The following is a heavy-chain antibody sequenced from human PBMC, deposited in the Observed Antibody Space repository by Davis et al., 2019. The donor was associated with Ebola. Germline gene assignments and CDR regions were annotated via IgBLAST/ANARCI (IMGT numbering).Heavy chain of an antibody. D-gene: IGHD6-6*01. V-gene: IGHV3-73*01. CDR1: GFTFSGSA. J-gene: IGHJ6*02. Sequence: GESLKISCAAPGFTFSGSAMHWVRQASGKGLEWVGRIRSKANSYATAYAASVKGRFTISRDDSKNTAYLQMNSLKTEDTAVYYCTSRIAARSVDYYYYGMDVWGQGTTVTVSS. CDR3: TSRIAARSVDYYYYGMDV. CDR2: IRSKANSYAT.